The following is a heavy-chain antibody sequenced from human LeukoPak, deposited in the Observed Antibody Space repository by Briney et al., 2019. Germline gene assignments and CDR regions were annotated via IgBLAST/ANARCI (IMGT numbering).Heavy chain of an antibody. CDR2: IDSSGDYT. V-gene: IGHV3-23*01. Sequence: GGSLRLSCAASGFTFSTHAMTWVRQAPGKGLEWVSSIDSSGDYTFYADSVKGRFTISKDNSKDTLYLQLSGLRAEDTAIYYCGKEFSSGWFFWGQGTLVSVSS. D-gene: IGHD6-13*01. CDR1: GFTFSTHA. CDR3: GKEFSSGWFF. J-gene: IGHJ4*02.